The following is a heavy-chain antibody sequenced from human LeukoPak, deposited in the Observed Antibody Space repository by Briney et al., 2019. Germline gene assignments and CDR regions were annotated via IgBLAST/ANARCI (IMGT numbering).Heavy chain of an antibody. CDR3: ARLGYYYDSTFDP. CDR2: IYYSGST. J-gene: IGHJ5*02. V-gene: IGHV4-39*01. D-gene: IGHD3-22*01. CDR1: GGSISSITYY. Sequence: SETLSLTCTVSGGSISSITYYWGWIRQPPGKGLEWIGSIYYSGSTYYNPSLKSRVTISVDTSKNQFSLKLSSVTAADTAVYYCARLGYYYDSTFDPWGQGTLVTVSS.